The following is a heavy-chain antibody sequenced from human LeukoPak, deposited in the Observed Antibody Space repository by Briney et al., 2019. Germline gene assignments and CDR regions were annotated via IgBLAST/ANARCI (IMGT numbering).Heavy chain of an antibody. CDR3: ARDPGYGDPRDY. CDR1: GLIVSDNY. J-gene: IGHJ4*02. V-gene: IGHV3-53*01. D-gene: IGHD4-17*01. CDR2: IHSGGTT. Sequence: GGSLRLSCAASGLIVSDNYMSWVRQAPGKGLEWVSVIHSGGTTYYADSVTGRFTISRDNSKNTVYLQMNSLRVEDTATYYCARDPGYGDPRDYWGQGTLVTVST.